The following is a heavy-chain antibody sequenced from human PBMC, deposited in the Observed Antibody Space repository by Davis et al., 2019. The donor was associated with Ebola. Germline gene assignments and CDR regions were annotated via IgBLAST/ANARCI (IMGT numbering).Heavy chain of an antibody. V-gene: IGHV4-59*01. CDR3: ARGLGGDFDY. CDR2: IYYSGST. CDR1: GGSISSYY. Sequence: PSETLSLTCTVSGGSISSYYWSWIRQPPGKGLEWIGYIYYSGSTNYNPSLKSRVTISVDTSKNQFSLKLGSVTAADTAVYYCARGLGGDFDYWGQGTLVTVSS. D-gene: IGHD3-16*01. J-gene: IGHJ4*02.